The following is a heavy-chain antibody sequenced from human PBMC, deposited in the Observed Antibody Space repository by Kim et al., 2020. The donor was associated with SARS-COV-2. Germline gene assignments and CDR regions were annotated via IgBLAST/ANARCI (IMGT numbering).Heavy chain of an antibody. J-gene: IGHJ6*02. V-gene: IGHV3-74*01. CDR3: ARLKGAAYGMDV. CDR1: EFSLSSFW. Sequence: GGSLRLSCVASEFSLSSFWMQWVRQVPGKGLVWVSRISSDGSNIRYADSVKSRFTISRDNAKNTLSLQMNSLRVEDTAVYYCARLKGAAYGMDVWGQGTTVTVSS. CDR2: ISSDGSNI.